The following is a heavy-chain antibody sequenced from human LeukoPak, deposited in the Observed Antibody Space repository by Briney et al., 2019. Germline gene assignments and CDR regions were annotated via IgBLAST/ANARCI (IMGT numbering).Heavy chain of an antibody. CDR3: AKDPCRSTSCYPYNWFDP. V-gene: IGHV3-23*01. Sequence: GGSLRLSCAASGFTFSSYAMSWVRQAPGKGLEWVSAISGSGGSTYYADSVKGRFTISRDNSKNTLYLQMNSLRAEDTAVYYCAKDPCRSTSCYPYNWFDPWGQGTLVTVSS. J-gene: IGHJ5*02. CDR2: ISGSGGST. D-gene: IGHD2-2*01. CDR1: GFTFSSYA.